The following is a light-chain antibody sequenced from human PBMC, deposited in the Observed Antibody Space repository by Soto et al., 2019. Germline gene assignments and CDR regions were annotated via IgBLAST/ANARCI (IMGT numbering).Light chain of an antibody. Sequence: QSALTQPASVSGSPGQSITISCTGTSGDVGSYNLVSWYQQHPGKAPKLMIYEGSKRPSGVSNRFSGSKSGNTASLTISGLQAEDEADYYCCSYAGSSTFVVFGRGTKLTVL. CDR3: CSYAGSSTFVV. CDR1: SGDVGSYNL. CDR2: EGS. V-gene: IGLV2-23*03. J-gene: IGLJ2*01.